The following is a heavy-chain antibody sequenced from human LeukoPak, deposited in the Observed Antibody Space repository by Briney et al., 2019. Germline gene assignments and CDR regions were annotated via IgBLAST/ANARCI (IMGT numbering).Heavy chain of an antibody. Sequence: GGSLRLSCVASGFTFSSYAMSWVRQAPGKGLEWVSAISGSGGSTYYADSAKGRFTISRDNSKNTLYLQMNSLRAEDTAVYYCAKIFDEVVPAAMDYWGQGTLVTVSS. V-gene: IGHV3-23*01. D-gene: IGHD2-2*01. J-gene: IGHJ4*02. CDR3: AKIFDEVVPAAMDY. CDR2: ISGSGGST. CDR1: GFTFSSYA.